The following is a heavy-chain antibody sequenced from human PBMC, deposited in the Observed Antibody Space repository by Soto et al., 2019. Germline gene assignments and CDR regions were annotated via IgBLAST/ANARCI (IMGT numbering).Heavy chain of an antibody. CDR2: ISTNGRST. CDR1: GFSFSDSA. CDR3: LRDIFGVVIFDS. D-gene: IGHD3-3*01. V-gene: IGHV3-64D*06. Sequence: LRLSCSASGFSFSDSAMHWVRQAPGKRLEYVSAISTNGRSTYYADSVKGRFTISRDNSKNTVHLQMSSLRAEDTAVYYCLRDIFGVVIFDSWGQGTPVTVSS. J-gene: IGHJ4*02.